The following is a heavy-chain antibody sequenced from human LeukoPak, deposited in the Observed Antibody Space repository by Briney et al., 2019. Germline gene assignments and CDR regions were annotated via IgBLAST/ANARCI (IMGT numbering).Heavy chain of an antibody. CDR3: ARASITIFGVVSPLDY. J-gene: IGHJ4*02. CDR2: INPNSGGT. D-gene: IGHD3-3*01. V-gene: IGHV1-2*02. Sequence: ASVKVSCKASGYTFTGYYMHWVRQAPGQGLEWMGWINPNSGGTNYAQKFQGRVTMTRDTSISTAYMELSRLTSDDTAVYYCARASITIFGVVSPLDYWGQGPLVTVSS. CDR1: GYTFTGYY.